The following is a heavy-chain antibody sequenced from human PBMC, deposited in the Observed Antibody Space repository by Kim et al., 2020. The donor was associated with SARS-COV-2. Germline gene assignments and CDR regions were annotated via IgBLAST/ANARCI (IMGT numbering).Heavy chain of an antibody. J-gene: IGHJ6*02. CDR2: INTDGSST. CDR1: GFTFSTYW. CDR3: ARGDISYGMDV. V-gene: IGHV3-74*01. D-gene: IGHD3-10*01. Sequence: GGSLRLSCAASGFTFSTYWMYWVRQAPGKGLVCVSRINTDGSSTTYADSVKGRFTISRDNAENTLYLQMNSLRGEDTAVYYCARGDISYGMDVCGQGTTVTASS.